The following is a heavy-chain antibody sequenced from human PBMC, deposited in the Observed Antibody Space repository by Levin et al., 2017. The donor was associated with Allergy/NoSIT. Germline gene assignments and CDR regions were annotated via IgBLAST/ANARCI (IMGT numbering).Heavy chain of an antibody. J-gene: IGHJ4*02. D-gene: IGHD2-2*03. CDR2: IYYSGST. CDR3: AREDGSTFDF. CDR1: GGSISGGGYH. V-gene: IGHV4-31*03. Sequence: SETLSLTCTVSGGSISGGGYHWTWIRQHPETGLEWIGYIYYSGSTFYNPSLKSRLMISVDTSKNQFSLNVSPVTAADTAVYYCAREDGSTFDFWGQGALVTVAS.